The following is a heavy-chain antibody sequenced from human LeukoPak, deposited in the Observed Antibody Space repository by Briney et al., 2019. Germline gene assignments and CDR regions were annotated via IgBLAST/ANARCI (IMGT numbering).Heavy chain of an antibody. V-gene: IGHV1-2*02. Sequence: ASVKVSCKASGYTFTGYYMHWVRQAPGQGLEWMGWINPNSGGTNYAQKFQGRVTMTRDTSISTAYMELSRLRSDDTAVYYCARDRGYSYGFDYWGQGTLVNVSS. D-gene: IGHD5-18*01. J-gene: IGHJ4*02. CDR3: ARDRGYSYGFDY. CDR2: INPNSGGT. CDR1: GYTFTGYY.